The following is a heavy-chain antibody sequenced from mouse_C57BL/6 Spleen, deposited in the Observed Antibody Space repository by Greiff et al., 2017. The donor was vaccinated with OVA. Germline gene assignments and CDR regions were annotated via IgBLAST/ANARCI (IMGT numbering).Heavy chain of an antibody. CDR2: INPNYGTT. J-gene: IGHJ1*03. Sequence: VQLQPSGPELVKPGASVQISCKASGYSFPDYNMNWVKQSNGKSLEWIGVINPNYGTTSYNQKFKGKATLTVDQSSSTAYMQLNSLTSEDSAVYYCARLGYYGSSYGYFYVWGTGTTVTVSS. CDR3: ARLGYYGSSYGYFYV. D-gene: IGHD1-1*01. V-gene: IGHV1-39*01. CDR1: GYSFPDYN.